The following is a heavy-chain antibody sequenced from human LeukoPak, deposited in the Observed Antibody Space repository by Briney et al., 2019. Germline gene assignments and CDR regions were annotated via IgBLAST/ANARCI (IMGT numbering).Heavy chain of an antibody. CDR3: AREEVTSAWFPFDF. J-gene: IGHJ4*02. CDR2: IYYTGST. CDR1: GVAVSSGNYY. D-gene: IGHD6-19*01. Sequence: SETLSLTCTVSGVAVSSGNYYWSWIRQPPGKGLESIGHIYYTGSTSYNPSLMSRVTMSVDAPKNQLSLKVRSVTAADTAVYYCAREEVTSAWFPFDFWGRGALVTVSS. V-gene: IGHV4-61*01.